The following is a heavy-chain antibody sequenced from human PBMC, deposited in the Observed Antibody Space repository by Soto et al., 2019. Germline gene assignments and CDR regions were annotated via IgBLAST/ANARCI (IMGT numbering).Heavy chain of an antibody. CDR3: ARANYYGSPGDFDY. V-gene: IGHV3-48*01. CDR1: GFTFSSYS. Sequence: EVQLVESGGGLVQPGGSLRLSCAASGFTFSSYSMNWVRQAPGTGLEWVSYISSRSSTIYYALSVKVRFTISRDNAKNSLYLQMNSLRAEDTAVYYCARANYYGSPGDFDYWGQGTLVTVSS. CDR2: ISSRSSTI. D-gene: IGHD3-10*01. J-gene: IGHJ4*02.